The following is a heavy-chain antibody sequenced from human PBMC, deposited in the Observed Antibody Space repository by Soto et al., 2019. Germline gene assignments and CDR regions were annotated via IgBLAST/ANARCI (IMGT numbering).Heavy chain of an antibody. CDR1: GGSISSYY. CDR2: IYYSGST. J-gene: IGHJ4*02. CDR3: ASLYYGSGSYDY. D-gene: IGHD3-10*01. V-gene: IGHV4-59*01. Sequence: PSETLSLTCTVSGGSISSYYWSWIRQPPGKGLEWIGYIYYSGSTNYNPSLKSRVTISVDTSKNQFSLKLSSVTAADTAVYYCASLYYGSGSYDYWGQGTLVNVSS.